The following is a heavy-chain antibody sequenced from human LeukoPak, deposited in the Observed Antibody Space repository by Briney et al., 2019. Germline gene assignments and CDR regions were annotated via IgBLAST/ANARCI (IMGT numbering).Heavy chain of an antibody. D-gene: IGHD2-8*01. Sequence: ASVKVSCKASGYTFTSYGISWVRQAPGQGLEWMGWISTYTGITSYVQKFQGRVTITADKSTSTAYMELSSLRSEDTAVYYCARAGHCTNGVCSNWFDPWGQGTLVTVSS. CDR3: ARAGHCTNGVCSNWFDP. CDR2: ISTYTGIT. CDR1: GYTFTSYG. J-gene: IGHJ5*02. V-gene: IGHV1-18*01.